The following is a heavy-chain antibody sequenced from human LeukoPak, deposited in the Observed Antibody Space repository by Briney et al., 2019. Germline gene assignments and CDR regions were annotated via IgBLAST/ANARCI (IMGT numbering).Heavy chain of an antibody. J-gene: IGHJ4*02. CDR1: GYSISSGYY. Sequence: SETLSLACTVSGYSISSGYYWGWIRQPPGKGLEWIGSIYHSGSTYYNPSLKSRVTISVDTSKNQFSLKLSSVTAADTAVYYCARVRGSGSYYMAFDYWGQGTLVTVSS. CDR3: ARVRGSGSYYMAFDY. D-gene: IGHD3-10*01. CDR2: IYHSGST. V-gene: IGHV4-38-2*02.